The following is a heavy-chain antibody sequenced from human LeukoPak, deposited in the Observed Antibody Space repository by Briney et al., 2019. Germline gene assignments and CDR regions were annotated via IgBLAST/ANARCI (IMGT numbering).Heavy chain of an antibody. CDR1: GGSISSSSYY. V-gene: IGHV4-39*07. J-gene: IGHJ4*02. CDR3: ARATWDVPGGYYFDY. CDR2: IYTSGST. Sequence: SETLSLTCTVSGGSISSSSYYWGWIRQPPGKGLEWIGSIYTSGSTNYNPSLKSRVTISVDTSKNQFSLKLSSVTAADTAVYYCARATWDVPGGYYFDYWGQGTLVTVSS. D-gene: IGHD3-10*01.